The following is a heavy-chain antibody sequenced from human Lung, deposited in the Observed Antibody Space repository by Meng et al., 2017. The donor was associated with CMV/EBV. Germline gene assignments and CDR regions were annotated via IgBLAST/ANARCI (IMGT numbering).Heavy chain of an antibody. CDR2: INAYNGDT. D-gene: IGHD1-26*01. CDR1: GYTFTNYG. V-gene: IGHV1-18*01. J-gene: IGHJ4*02. Sequence: AQLVHPGGGVKKPGSSVKVPCKASGYTFTNYGITWVRQAPGQGLEWMGWINAYNGDTNYAQTLQGRVTMTTDTSTSTAYVELRSLRSDDTAVYYCARVEVGITSGDYWGQGTLVTVSS. CDR3: ARVEVGITSGDY.